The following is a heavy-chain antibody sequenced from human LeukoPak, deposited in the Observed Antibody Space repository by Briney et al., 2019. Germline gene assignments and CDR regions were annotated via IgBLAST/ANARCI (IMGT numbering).Heavy chain of an antibody. CDR3: ARERDLIQLWLAASYFDY. D-gene: IGHD5-18*01. CDR1: GGSISDYY. CDR2: IYYSGST. J-gene: IGHJ4*02. Sequence: SETLSLTCTISGGSISDYYWGWIRQPPGKGLEWIGSIYYSGSTYYNPSLKRRVTISVDTSKNQFSLKLSSVTAADTAVYYCARERDLIQLWLAASYFDYWGQGTLVTVSS. V-gene: IGHV4-59*05.